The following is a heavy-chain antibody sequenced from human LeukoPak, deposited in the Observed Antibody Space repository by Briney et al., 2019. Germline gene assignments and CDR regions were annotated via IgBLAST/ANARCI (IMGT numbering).Heavy chain of an antibody. Sequence: SETLSLTCTVSGGSISSGDYYWSWIRQPPGKGLEWIGYIYYSGSTYYNPSLKSRVTISVYTSKNQFSLKLSSVTAADTAVYYCARVDVVGEYYFDYWGQGTLVTVSS. CDR2: IYYSGST. V-gene: IGHV4-30-4*01. CDR1: GGSISSGDYY. CDR3: ARVDVVGEYYFDY. D-gene: IGHD2-15*01. J-gene: IGHJ4*02.